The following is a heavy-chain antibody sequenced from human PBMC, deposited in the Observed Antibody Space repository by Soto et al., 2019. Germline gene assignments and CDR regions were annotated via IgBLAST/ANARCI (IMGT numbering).Heavy chain of an antibody. CDR2: ISSNGGST. J-gene: IGHJ4*02. CDR3: VKEQNYYDRVFDY. CDR1: GFTFTTYT. Sequence: PGGSMRLSCSASGFTFTTYTMHWVRQAPGKGLEYVSAISSNGGSTYYTDSVKGRFTISRDNSKNTLHLQMSSLRAEDTAVYYCVKEQNYYDRVFDYWGQGTLVTVSS. V-gene: IGHV3-64D*08. D-gene: IGHD3-22*01.